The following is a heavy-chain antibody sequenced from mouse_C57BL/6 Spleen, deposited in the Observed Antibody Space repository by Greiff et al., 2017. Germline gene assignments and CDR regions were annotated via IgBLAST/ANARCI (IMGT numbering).Heavy chain of an antibody. D-gene: IGHD3-2*01. CDR3: ARIRQMAFAY. CDR2: IYPGSGST. J-gene: IGHJ3*01. CDR1: GYTFTSYW. Sequence: QVQLQQPGAELVKPGASVKMSCKASGYTFTSYWITWVKQRPGQGLEWIGDIYPGSGSTNYNEKFKSKATLTVDTSSSQVYMQLSSLTSEDSAVYYCARIRQMAFAYWGQGTLVTVSA. V-gene: IGHV1-55*01.